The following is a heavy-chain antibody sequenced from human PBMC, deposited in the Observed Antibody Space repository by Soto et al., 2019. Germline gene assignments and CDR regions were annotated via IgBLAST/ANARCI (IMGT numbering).Heavy chain of an antibody. J-gene: IGHJ6*02. D-gene: IGHD2-2*01. CDR3: ARSQGSSTSLEIYYYYYYGMDV. V-gene: IGHV1-69*01. CDR1: GGTFSSYA. Sequence: QVQLVQSGAEVKKPGSSVKVSCKASGGTFSSYAISWVRQAPGQGLEWMGGIIPISGTANYAQKFQGRFTITADESTSTAYMELSSLRSEYTAVYYCARSQGSSTSLEIYYYYYYGMDVWGQGTTVTVSS. CDR2: IIPISGTA.